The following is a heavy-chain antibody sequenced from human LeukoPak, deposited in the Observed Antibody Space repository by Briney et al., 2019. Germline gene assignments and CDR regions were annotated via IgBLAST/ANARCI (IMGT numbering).Heavy chain of an antibody. D-gene: IGHD6-13*01. CDR2: ISAYNGNT. J-gene: IGHJ5*02. CDR1: GYTFTSYG. Sequence: ASVKVSCKASGYTFTSYGISWVRQAPGQGLEWMGWISAYNGNTNYAQKFQGRVTMTRDTSTSTVYMELSSLRSEDTAVYYCARAAAAGHWFDPWGQGTLVTVSS. CDR3: ARAAAAGHWFDP. V-gene: IGHV1-18*01.